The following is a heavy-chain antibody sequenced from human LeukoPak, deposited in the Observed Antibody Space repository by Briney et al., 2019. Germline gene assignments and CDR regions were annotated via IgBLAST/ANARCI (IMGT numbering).Heavy chain of an antibody. J-gene: IGHJ4*02. CDR3: ARVGIQLWLLDY. CDR2: ISAHNGNT. Sequence: APVKVSCKASGYTFISYGISWVRQAPGQGLEWMGWISAHNGNTDYAQKLQGRVTMTTDTSTSTAYMELRSLRSDDTAVYYCARVGIQLWLLDYWGQGTLVTVSS. D-gene: IGHD5-18*01. CDR1: GYTFISYG. V-gene: IGHV1-18*01.